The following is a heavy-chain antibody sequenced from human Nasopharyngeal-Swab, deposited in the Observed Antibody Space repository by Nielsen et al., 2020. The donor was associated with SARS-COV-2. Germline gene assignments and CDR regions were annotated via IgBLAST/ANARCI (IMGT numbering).Heavy chain of an antibody. D-gene: IGHD1-26*01. CDR3: ARGKWEPSP. Sequence: WIRQPPGKGLEWVAVIWYDGSNKYYADSVKGRFTISRDNSKNTLYLQMNSLRAEDTAVYYCARGKWEPSPWGQGTLVTVSS. V-gene: IGHV3-33*01. J-gene: IGHJ4*02. CDR2: IWYDGSNK.